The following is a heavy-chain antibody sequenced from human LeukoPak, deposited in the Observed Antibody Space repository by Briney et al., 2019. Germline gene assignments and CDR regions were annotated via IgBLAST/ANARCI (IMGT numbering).Heavy chain of an antibody. CDR2: MHHSGNT. J-gene: IGHJ4*02. Sequence: PSETLSLTCTVSGYSISSGYYWGWIRQPPGKGLEWIGSMHHSGNTDYNPSLKSRVTISIDTSKNQFSLKLRSVTAADTAVYYCARDSWPEVVRFDYWGQGTLVTVSS. V-gene: IGHV4-38-2*02. CDR3: ARDSWPEVVRFDY. D-gene: IGHD1-14*01. CDR1: GYSISSGYY.